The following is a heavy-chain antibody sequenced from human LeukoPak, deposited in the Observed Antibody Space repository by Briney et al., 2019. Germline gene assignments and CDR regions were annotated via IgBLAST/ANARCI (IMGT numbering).Heavy chain of an antibody. V-gene: IGHV4-59*01. CDR2: IYYSGST. CDR1: GGSISSYY. D-gene: IGHD6-13*01. CDR3: ARVLYSSSFYYYYYMDV. J-gene: IGHJ6*03. Sequence: PSETLSLTCTVPGGSISSYYWSWIRQPPGKGLEWIGYIYYSGSTNYNPSLKSRVAISVDTSKNQFSLKLSSVTAADTAVYYCARVLYSSSFYYYYYMDVWGKGTTVTISS.